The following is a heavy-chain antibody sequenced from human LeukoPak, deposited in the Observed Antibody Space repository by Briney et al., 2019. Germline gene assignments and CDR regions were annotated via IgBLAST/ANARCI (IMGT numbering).Heavy chain of an antibody. D-gene: IGHD1-1*01. CDR3: ARSWAVQNTFYYFDD. Sequence: SVKVSCKASTDTFNNYGIVWVRQAPGQGLEWMGGIVPVFETIDYAQKFQGRVTLSADDSTTTAYMELNSLRSEDTAVYYCARSWAVQNTFYYFDDWGQGTLVTVSS. CDR2: IVPVFETI. CDR1: TDTFNNYG. J-gene: IGHJ4*02. V-gene: IGHV1-69*13.